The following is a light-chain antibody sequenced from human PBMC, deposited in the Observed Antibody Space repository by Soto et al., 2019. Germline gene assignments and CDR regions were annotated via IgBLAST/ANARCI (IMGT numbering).Light chain of an antibody. CDR2: GAS. CDR1: QSVSSNY. J-gene: IGKJ1*01. CDR3: QQYDTSPRT. Sequence: EVMLTQSPGTLSFSTGERATLSCRASQSVSSNYLAWYQQKSGQAPRLLIYGASNRATGIPDRFSGSGAGTDFTLTIRRLEPEDFAVYYCQQYDTSPRTFGQVTKVEFK. V-gene: IGKV3-20*01.